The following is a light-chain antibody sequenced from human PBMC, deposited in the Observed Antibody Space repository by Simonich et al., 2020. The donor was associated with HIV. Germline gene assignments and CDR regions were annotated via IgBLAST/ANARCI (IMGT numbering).Light chain of an antibody. CDR1: QSLLHSDGKTY. Sequence: IVMTQTPLSLSVTPGQPDSLSCKASQSLLHSDGKTYLYWYLQKPGQSPQILFYEVSNRFSGGPDRFSGSWSGTNFTLKISRVEAEDVVIYYCMQSIQLPLTFGGGTKVEIK. CDR2: EVS. V-gene: IGKV2D-29*02. J-gene: IGKJ4*01. CDR3: MQSIQLPLT.